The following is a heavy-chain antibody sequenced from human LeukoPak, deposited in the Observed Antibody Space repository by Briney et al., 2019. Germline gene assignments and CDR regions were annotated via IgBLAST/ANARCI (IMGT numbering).Heavy chain of an antibody. Sequence: GESLKISCKGSGYSFTSYWISWVRQMPGKGLEWRGRIDPSDSYTNYRPSFQGHVTISADKSISTASLQWSSLKASDTAMYYCARLKWLSPYGSGSYSLYYFDYWGQGTLVTVSS. CDR3: ARLKWLSPYGSGSYSLYYFDY. CDR2: IDPSDSYT. J-gene: IGHJ4*02. V-gene: IGHV5-10-1*01. D-gene: IGHD3-10*01. CDR1: GYSFTSYW.